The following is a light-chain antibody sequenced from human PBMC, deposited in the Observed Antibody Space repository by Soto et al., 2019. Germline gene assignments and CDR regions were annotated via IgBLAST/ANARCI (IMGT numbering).Light chain of an antibody. CDR3: CSYAGSSTSVV. J-gene: IGLJ2*01. Sequence: QSALTQPASVSGSPGKSITISCTGTSRDVGSYNLVSWYQQHPGKAPKLMIYEGSKRPSGVSNRFSGSKSGNTASLTISGLQAEDEADYYCCSYAGSSTSVVFGGGTKLPVL. CDR2: EGS. CDR1: SRDVGSYNL. V-gene: IGLV2-23*01.